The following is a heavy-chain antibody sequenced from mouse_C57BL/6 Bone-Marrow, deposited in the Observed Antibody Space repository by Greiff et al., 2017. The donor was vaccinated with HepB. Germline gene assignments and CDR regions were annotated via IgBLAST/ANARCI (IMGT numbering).Heavy chain of an antibody. V-gene: IGHV1-81*01. D-gene: IGHD2-1*01. Sequence: VQLQQSGAELARPGASVKLSCKASGYTFTSYGISWVKQRTGQGLEWIGRIYPGDGDTNYNGKFKGKATLTADKSSSTAYMQLSSLTSEDSAVYFCAVYGNYDYWGQGTTLTVSS. CDR3: AVYGNYDY. CDR1: GYTFTSYG. J-gene: IGHJ2*01. CDR2: IYPGDGDT.